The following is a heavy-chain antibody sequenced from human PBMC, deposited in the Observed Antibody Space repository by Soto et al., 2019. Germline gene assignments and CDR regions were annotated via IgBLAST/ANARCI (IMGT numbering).Heavy chain of an antibody. V-gene: IGHV4-34*01. D-gene: IGHD2-2*01. CDR3: ARGRCSSTSCYYYYGMDV. Sequence: SETLSLTCAVYGGSFNGYYWSWIRQPPGKGLEWIGEINHSGSTNYNPSLKSRVTISVDTSKNQFSLKLSSVTAADTAVYYCARGRCSSTSCYYYYGMDVWGQGTTVTVSS. CDR1: GGSFNGYY. CDR2: INHSGST. J-gene: IGHJ6*02.